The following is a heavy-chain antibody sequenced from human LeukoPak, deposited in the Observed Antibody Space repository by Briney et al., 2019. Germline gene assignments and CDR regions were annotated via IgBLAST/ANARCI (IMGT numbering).Heavy chain of an antibody. J-gene: IGHJ6*03. CDR1: GYTFTSYG. Sequence: ASVKVSCKASGYTFTSYGISWVRQAPGQGLEWMGWISAYNGNTNYAQKLQGRVTMTTDTSTSTAYMELRSLRSDDTAVYYCARDCSSISCYLGYMDVWGKGTTVTVSS. CDR3: ARDCSSISCYLGYMDV. V-gene: IGHV1-18*01. CDR2: ISAYNGNT. D-gene: IGHD2-2*01.